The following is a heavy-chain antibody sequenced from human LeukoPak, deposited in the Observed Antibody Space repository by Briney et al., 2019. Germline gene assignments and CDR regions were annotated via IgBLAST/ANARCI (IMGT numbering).Heavy chain of an antibody. CDR1: GFMSSSNW. V-gene: IGHV3-7*03. J-gene: IGHJ4*02. CDR2: IKEDGTET. CDR3: AKEGRSLQTY. Sequence: GGSLRHSCAASGFMSSSNWMSWVRLAPGKGLEWVANIKEDGTETYYVDSVKGRFTISRDNAKNSLYLQMNSLRVEDTAVYYCAKEGRSLQTYWGQGTLVTVSS. D-gene: IGHD5-24*01.